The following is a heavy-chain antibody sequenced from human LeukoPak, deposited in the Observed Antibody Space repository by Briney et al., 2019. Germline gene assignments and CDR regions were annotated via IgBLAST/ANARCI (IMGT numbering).Heavy chain of an antibody. Sequence: GGSLRLSCLASGFTFSNYAMNWVRQAPGKGLEWVSAISGSGDATYYADSVRGRFIISRDNFRNTLFLHLKDLRAEDTAIYYCAKLEGTGWSGYMDVWGKGTTVTVS. J-gene: IGHJ6*03. D-gene: IGHD6-19*01. V-gene: IGHV3-23*01. CDR1: GFTFSNYA. CDR3: AKLEGTGWSGYMDV. CDR2: ISGSGDAT.